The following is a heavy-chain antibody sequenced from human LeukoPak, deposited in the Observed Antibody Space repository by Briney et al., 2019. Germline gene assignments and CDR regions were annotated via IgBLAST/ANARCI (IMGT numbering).Heavy chain of an antibody. CDR2: INHSGST. J-gene: IGHJ5*02. CDR3: ARASIAARLGWFDP. V-gene: IGHV4-34*01. Sequence: SETLSLTGAVYGGSFSGYYWSWIRQPPGKGLEWIGEINHSGSTNYNPSLKSRVTISVDTSKNRFSLKLSSVTAADTAVYYCARASIAARLGWFDPWGQGTLVTVSS. D-gene: IGHD6-6*01. CDR1: GGSFSGYY.